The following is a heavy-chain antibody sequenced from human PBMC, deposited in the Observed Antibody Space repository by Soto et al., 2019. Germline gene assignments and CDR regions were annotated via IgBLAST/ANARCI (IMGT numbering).Heavy chain of an antibody. J-gene: IGHJ5*02. D-gene: IGHD3-9*01. Sequence: EVQLVESGGGLVQPGGSLKLSCAASGFTFSGSAMHWVRQASGQGLEWLGRVRNRANNYATAYAASVKGRFTISRDDSKNPTYRQMNSLKTEDTAVYYCTRRDIDSSKGWFDPWGQGTLVTVSS. CDR2: VRNRANNYAT. CDR3: TRRDIDSSKGWFDP. V-gene: IGHV3-73*02. CDR1: GFTFSGSA.